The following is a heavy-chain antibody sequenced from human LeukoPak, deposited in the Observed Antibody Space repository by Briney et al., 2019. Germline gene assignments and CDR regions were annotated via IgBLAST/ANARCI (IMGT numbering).Heavy chain of an antibody. D-gene: IGHD1-26*01. Sequence: GGSLRLSCAASGFTFSTYAMTWVRQAPGKGLEWVSAISGSAIGTYYADSVKGRFTISRDNSKNTLYLQMNSLRAEDTAVYYCGRGSSIDYWGQGTLVTVSS. J-gene: IGHJ4*02. CDR2: ISGSAIGT. CDR3: GRGSSIDY. V-gene: IGHV3-23*01. CDR1: GFTFSTYA.